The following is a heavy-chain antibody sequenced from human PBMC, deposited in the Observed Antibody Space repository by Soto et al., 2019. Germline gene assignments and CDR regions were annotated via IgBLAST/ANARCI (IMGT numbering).Heavy chain of an antibody. Sequence: SETLSLTCAVYGGSFSGYYWSWIRQPPGKGLEWIGEINHSGSTNYNPSLKSRVTISVDTSKNQFSLKLSSVTAADTAVYYCARGLWKYCTNGVCQRSYYYGSGSHPSYYMDVWGKGTTVTVSS. J-gene: IGHJ6*03. D-gene: IGHD2-8*01. CDR3: ARGLWKYCTNGVCQRSYYYGSGSHPSYYMDV. CDR2: INHSGST. CDR1: GGSFSGYY. V-gene: IGHV4-34*01.